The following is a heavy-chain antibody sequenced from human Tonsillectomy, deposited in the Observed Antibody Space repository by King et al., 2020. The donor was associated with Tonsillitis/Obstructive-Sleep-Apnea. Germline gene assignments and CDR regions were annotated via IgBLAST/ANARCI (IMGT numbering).Heavy chain of an antibody. Sequence: QLQESGPGLVKPSETLSLSCIVSGASISSYYWSWFRQPPGKGLEWIGYIHYGGNTKYNSSLESRLTISVDTSRNQISLKLTSGTSADPAVYYCASRHRSSAALDDWCQGTLVIAAS. CDR2: IHYGGNT. J-gene: IGHJ4*02. CDR1: GASISSYY. V-gene: IGHV4-59*01. D-gene: IGHD2-2*01. CDR3: ASRHRSSAALDD.